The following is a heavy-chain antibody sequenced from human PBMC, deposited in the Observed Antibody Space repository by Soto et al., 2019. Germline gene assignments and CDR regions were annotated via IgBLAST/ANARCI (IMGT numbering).Heavy chain of an antibody. D-gene: IGHD3-10*01. CDR3: ARVWGGAFDI. CDR1: GGSISSSNW. Sequence: KSSETLSLTCAVSGGSISSSNWWSWVRQPPGKGLEWIGEIYQSARTNYNPSLKSRVTISVDTSKNQFSLKLSSVTAADTAVYYCARVWGGAFDIWGQGTMVTVSS. V-gene: IGHV4-4*02. CDR2: IYQSART. J-gene: IGHJ3*02.